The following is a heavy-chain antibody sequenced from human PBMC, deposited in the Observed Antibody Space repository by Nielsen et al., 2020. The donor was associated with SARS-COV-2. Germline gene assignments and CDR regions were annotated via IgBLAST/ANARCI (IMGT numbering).Heavy chain of an antibody. J-gene: IGHJ4*02. D-gene: IGHD6-25*01. CDR2: IKQDGSEK. Sequence: WIRQPPGKGLEWVANIKQDGSEKYYVDSVKGRFTISRDNAKNSLYLQMNSLRAEDTAVYYCARESWGSGRCHKGGYFDYWGQGTLVTVSS. CDR3: ARESWGSGRCHKGGYFDY. V-gene: IGHV3-7*01.